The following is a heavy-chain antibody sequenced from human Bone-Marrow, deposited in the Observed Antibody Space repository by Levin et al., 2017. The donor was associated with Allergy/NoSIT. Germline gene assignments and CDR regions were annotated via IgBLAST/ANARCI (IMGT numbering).Heavy chain of an antibody. J-gene: IGHJ4*02. V-gene: IGHV3-23*01. CDR3: AKALGSIEGTWWDDY. D-gene: IGHD1-26*01. CDR2: ITTNGVGT. CDR1: GFTFINYA. Sequence: QPGGSLRLSFAASGFTFINYAMTWFRQAPGKGLDWFSVITTNGVGTFYADSLKGRFTISRDNSKNTLYLQMNSLSAEEKDMYYCAKALGSIEGTWWDDYWGQGTLVTVSS.